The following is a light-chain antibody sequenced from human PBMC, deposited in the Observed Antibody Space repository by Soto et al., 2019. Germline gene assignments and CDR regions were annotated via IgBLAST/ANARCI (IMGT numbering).Light chain of an antibody. V-gene: IGLV7-43*01. CDR2: STT. Sequence: QTVVTQEPSLTVSPGGTVTLTCASNTGPVTSDFHPNWLQQKPGQPPRSLIYSTTTKHSWTPARFTGSLLEGKAALTLSDVQPEDEADYYCLLFYTTAHVVVFGGGTQLTVL. J-gene: IGLJ2*01. CDR3: LLFYTTAHVVV. CDR1: TGPVTSDFH.